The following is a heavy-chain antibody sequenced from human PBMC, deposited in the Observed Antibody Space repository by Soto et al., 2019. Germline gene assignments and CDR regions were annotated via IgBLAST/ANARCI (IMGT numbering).Heavy chain of an antibody. D-gene: IGHD3-16*02. V-gene: IGHV4-31*03. CDR3: ARYRFSGDRWSKFDY. CDR1: GVTVSSDAYY. J-gene: IGHJ4*02. CDR2: IYHTGST. Sequence: SLTCTVSGVTVSSDAYYWSWIRQPPGKGLEWIGNIYHTGSTYYSPSLKSRVDISLDRSTNQSSLRLSSVTAADTAVYYCARYRFSGDRWSKFDYWGQGTLVTVSS.